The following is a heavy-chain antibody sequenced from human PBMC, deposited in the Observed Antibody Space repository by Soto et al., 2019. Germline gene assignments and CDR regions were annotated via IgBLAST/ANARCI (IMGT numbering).Heavy chain of an antibody. Sequence: SVKVSYKASGSTFSSYTISWVRQAPGQGLEWMGRIIPILGIANYAQKFQGRVTITADKSTSTAYMELSSLRSEDTAVYYCASGYCSSTSCNNDAFDNWGQGTRVTVSS. CDR2: IIPILGIA. V-gene: IGHV1-69*02. D-gene: IGHD2-2*02. J-gene: IGHJ3*02. CDR3: ASGYCSSTSCNNDAFDN. CDR1: GSTFSSYT.